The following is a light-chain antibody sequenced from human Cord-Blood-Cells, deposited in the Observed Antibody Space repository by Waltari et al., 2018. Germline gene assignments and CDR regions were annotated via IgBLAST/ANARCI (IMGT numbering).Light chain of an antibody. V-gene: IGLV2-23*01. Sequence: SALTQPASVSGSPGPSITISCTRTSSAVGSYNLFSWYQQHPGKAPKLMIYEGSKRPSGVSNRFSGSKSGNTASLTISGLQAEDEADYYCCSYAGSSTSWVFGGGTKLTVL. J-gene: IGLJ3*02. CDR3: CSYAGSSTSWV. CDR2: EGS. CDR1: SSAVGSYNL.